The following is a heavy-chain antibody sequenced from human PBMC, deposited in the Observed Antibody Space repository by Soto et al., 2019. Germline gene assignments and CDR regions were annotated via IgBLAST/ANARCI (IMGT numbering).Heavy chain of an antibody. V-gene: IGHV4-59*01. CDR3: ARIAITMMEYYFDY. J-gene: IGHJ4*02. Sequence: SETPSLTCTVSGGSISSYYWSWIRQPPGKGLEWIGYIYYSGSTNYNPSLKSRVTISVDTSKNQFSLKLSSVTAADTAVYYCARIAITMMEYYFDYWGQGTLVTVSS. D-gene: IGHD3-22*01. CDR1: GGSISSYY. CDR2: IYYSGST.